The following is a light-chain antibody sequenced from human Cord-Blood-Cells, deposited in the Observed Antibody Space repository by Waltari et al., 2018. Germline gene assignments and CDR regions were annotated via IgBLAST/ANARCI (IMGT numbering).Light chain of an antibody. J-gene: IGLJ2*01. CDR3: QSYDSSKWV. Sequence: FLLTQPHSVSESPGKTVTISCTGSSGRIASNYVQWYQQRPGSAPTTVICGENHRPSGVPDRFSGSIDSSSNSAALTIAGRKTEGEADYYCQSYDSSKWVFGGETKLTVV. V-gene: IGLV6-57*02. CDR2: GEN. CDR1: SGRIASNY.